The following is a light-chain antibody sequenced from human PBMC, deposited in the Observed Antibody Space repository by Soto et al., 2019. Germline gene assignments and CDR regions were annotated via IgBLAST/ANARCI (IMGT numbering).Light chain of an antibody. CDR2: NVS. V-gene: IGLV2-14*03. J-gene: IGLJ2*01. CDR3: SSYTSSRTVV. CDR1: SSDIGGYNY. Sequence: QSVLTQPASVSGSPGQSITVSCTGTSSDIGGYNYVSWYQQHPGKAPKLIINNVSNRPSGISDRFSGSKSGNTASLTISGLKAEDEADYYCSSYTSSRTVVFGGGTKLTVL.